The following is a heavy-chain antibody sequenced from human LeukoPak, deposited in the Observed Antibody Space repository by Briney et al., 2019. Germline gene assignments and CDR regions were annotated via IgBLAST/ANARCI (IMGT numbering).Heavy chain of an antibody. V-gene: IGHV1-18*01. CDR2: ISAYNGNT. CDR3: ARDRGDGGYYDSSGYYSTPNFEY. D-gene: IGHD3-22*01. Sequence: ASVKVSCKASGYTFTSYGISWVRQAPGQGLEWMGWISAYNGNTNYAQKLQGRVTMTTDTSTSTAYMELRSLRSDDTAVYYCARDRGDGGYYDSSGYYSTPNFEYWGQGTLVTVSS. J-gene: IGHJ4*02. CDR1: GYTFTSYG.